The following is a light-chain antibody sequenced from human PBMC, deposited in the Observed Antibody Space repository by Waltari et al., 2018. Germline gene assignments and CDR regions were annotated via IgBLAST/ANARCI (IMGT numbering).Light chain of an antibody. CDR2: DAS. J-gene: IGKJ4*01. CDR3: QQRTNS. Sequence: EIVLTQSPATLSLSPGERATLSCRASQSINRYLAWYQQKPGQPPRHLIYDASKRATGIPARFSGSGSGTDFTLTISSLEPEDFAVYYCQQRTNSFGGGTKVEIK. V-gene: IGKV3-11*01. CDR1: QSINRY.